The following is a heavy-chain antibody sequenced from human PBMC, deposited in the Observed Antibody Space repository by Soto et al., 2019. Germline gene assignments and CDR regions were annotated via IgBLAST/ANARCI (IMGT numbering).Heavy chain of an antibody. CDR1: GYTFTGYA. J-gene: IGHJ4*02. D-gene: IGHD1-26*01. CDR2: INGGNGNT. Sequence: GASVKVSCKASGYTFTGYAMHWVRQAPGQRLEWMGWINGGNGNTKYSQKLQGRVIITRDTAASTAYMELSSLRSEDTAVYYCAKESGSYPEYYFHYWGQGTLVT. V-gene: IGHV1-3*01. CDR3: AKESGSYPEYYFHY.